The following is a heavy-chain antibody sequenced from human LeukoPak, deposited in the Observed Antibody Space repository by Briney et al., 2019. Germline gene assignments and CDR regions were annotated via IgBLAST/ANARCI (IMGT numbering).Heavy chain of an antibody. CDR2: IHHTGST. CDR3: ARLSGGY. Sequence: ASETLSLTCTVSGYSISSGSYWGWIRQPPGKGLEWIASIHHTGSTYYNPSLKSRVTISVDTSKNQFSLKLSSVTAADTAVYYCARLSGGYWGQGTLVTVSS. V-gene: IGHV4-38-2*02. CDR1: GYSISSGSY. D-gene: IGHD1-1*01. J-gene: IGHJ4*02.